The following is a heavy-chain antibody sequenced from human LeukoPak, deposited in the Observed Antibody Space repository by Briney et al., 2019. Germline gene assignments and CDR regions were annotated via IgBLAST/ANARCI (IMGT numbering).Heavy chain of an antibody. CDR2: ISPGSSYR. CDR1: GFSFSAYS. D-gene: IGHD2-2*01. V-gene: IGHV3-21*01. Sequence: GGSPRLSCAASGFSFSAYSINWVRQAPGKGLEWVSSISPGSSYRHYADSVKGRFTISRDNAKSSLYLQMNSLGAEDTALYYCARGRGCSSMSCYPDYWGQGTLVTVSS. CDR3: ARGRGCSSMSCYPDY. J-gene: IGHJ4*02.